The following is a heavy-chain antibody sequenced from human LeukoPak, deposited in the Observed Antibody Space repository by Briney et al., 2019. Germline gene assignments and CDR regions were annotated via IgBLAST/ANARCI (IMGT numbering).Heavy chain of an antibody. V-gene: IGHV1-69*13. CDR2: IIPIFGTA. J-gene: IGHJ5*02. CDR3: ARDPKPTVTTFNWFDP. CDR1: GGTFSSYA. Sequence: SVKVSRKASGGTFSSYAISWVRQAPGQGLEWMGGIIPIFGTANYAQKFQGRVTITADESTSTAYMELSSLRSEDTAVYYCARDPKPTVTTFNWFDPWSQGTLVTVSS. D-gene: IGHD4-17*01.